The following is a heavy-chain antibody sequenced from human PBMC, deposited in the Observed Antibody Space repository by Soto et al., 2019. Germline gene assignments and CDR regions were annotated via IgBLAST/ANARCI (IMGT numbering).Heavy chain of an antibody. CDR1: GYTFTGYY. V-gene: IGHV1-2*02. J-gene: IGHJ6*02. Sequence: ASVKVSCKASGYTFTGYYMHWVRQAPGQGLEWMGWINPNSGGTNYAQKFQGRVTMTRDTSISTAYMELSRLRSDDTAVYYCARDPLYYYDSSGYPTDYYYYGMDFPGLATRVPVS. D-gene: IGHD3-22*01. CDR3: ARDPLYYYDSSGYPTDYYYYGMDF. CDR2: INPNSGGT.